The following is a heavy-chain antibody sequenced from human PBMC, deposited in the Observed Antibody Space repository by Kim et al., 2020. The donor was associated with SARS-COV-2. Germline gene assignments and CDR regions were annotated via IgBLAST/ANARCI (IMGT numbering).Heavy chain of an antibody. CDR3: AKDRIAYCGGDCYDIDY. D-gene: IGHD2-21*02. J-gene: IGHJ4*02. CDR1: GFTFISYG. CDR2: ISYDGRNK. Sequence: GGSLRLSCAASGFTFISYGMHWVRQAPGKGLEWVAVISYDGRNKYQADSVKGRFTVSRDNSKNTLYLQMNSLRPEDTAVYYCAKDRIAYCGGDCYDIDYWGQGTLVTVSS. V-gene: IGHV3-30*18.